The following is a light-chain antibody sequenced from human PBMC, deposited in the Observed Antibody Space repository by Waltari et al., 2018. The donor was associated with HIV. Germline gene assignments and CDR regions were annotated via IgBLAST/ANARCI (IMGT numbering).Light chain of an antibody. V-gene: IGKV3-15*01. Sequence: EVVVTQAPAALSVFPGRRGTVSCTTSQNVGNNVAWYQKKSGQSPRLLLYGASTRATGVPGRFGGSGSGTEFNLTIDSLQAVDSAVYYCQHYDNLSRTFGPGTTVEIK. CDR3: QHYDNLSRT. CDR1: QNVGNN. CDR2: GAS. J-gene: IGKJ1*01.